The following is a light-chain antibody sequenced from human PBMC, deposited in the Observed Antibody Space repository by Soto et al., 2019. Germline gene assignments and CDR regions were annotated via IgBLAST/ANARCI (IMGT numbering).Light chain of an antibody. CDR3: SSYTTIKTVV. Sequence: QSALTQPASVSGSPGQSITISCTGTSSDIGGYNYVSWYQHHPGKVPKLMIFDVDYRPSGVSNRFSGSKSGNTASLTISGLQAEDEADYYCSSYTTIKTVVFGGGTKLTVL. CDR2: DVD. J-gene: IGLJ2*01. CDR1: SSDIGGYNY. V-gene: IGLV2-14*03.